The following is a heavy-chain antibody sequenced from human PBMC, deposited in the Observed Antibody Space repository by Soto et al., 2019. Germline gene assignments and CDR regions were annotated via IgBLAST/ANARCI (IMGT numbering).Heavy chain of an antibody. CDR2: IYYSGST. CDR1: GVSVSSGSYY. CDR3: ARLGRVAAVASYYYHSMDV. Sequence: SETLSLTCTVSGVSVSSGSYYWSWIRQSPEKGLEWIGYIYYSGSTDYNPSLRSRVTLSMDTPKNQFSLKLSSVTAADTAVYYCARLGRVAAVASYYYHSMDVWGQGTTVTVSS. D-gene: IGHD6-13*01. J-gene: IGHJ6*02. V-gene: IGHV4-61*01.